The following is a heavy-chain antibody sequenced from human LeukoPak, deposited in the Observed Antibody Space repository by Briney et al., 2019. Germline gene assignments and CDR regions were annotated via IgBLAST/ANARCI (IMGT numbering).Heavy chain of an antibody. J-gene: IGHJ4*02. CDR2: INHSGST. Sequence: PSETLSLTCAVYGGSFSGYYWSWIRQPPVKELEWIGEINHSGSTNYNPSLKSRVTISVDTSKNQFSLKLSSVTAADTAVYYCAREVDYGRTLDYWGQGTLVTVSS. CDR3: AREVDYGRTLDY. V-gene: IGHV4-34*01. D-gene: IGHD4-17*01. CDR1: GGSFSGYY.